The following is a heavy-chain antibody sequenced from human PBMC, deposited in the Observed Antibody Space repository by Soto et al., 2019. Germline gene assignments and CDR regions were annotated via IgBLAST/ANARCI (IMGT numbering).Heavy chain of an antibody. CDR1: GGTFRSSA. CDR3: ARDRDRLQLGGNYYYIMDV. J-gene: IGHJ6*02. CDR2: IIPILPTP. V-gene: IGHV1-69*11. D-gene: IGHD4-4*01. Sequence: QVQPVQSGAEVKKPGSSVKLSCKASGGTFRSSAISWVRQAPGQGLEWLGGIIPILPTPDYAQKFQERVNITADESASTAYMELSSLTSEDTAVYCWARDRDRLQLGGNYYYIMDVWGQGTTVTVSS.